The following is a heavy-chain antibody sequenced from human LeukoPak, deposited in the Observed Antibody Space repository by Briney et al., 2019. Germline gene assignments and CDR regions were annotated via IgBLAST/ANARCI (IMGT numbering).Heavy chain of an antibody. CDR1: GGSISSSSYY. CDR2: IYYSGST. D-gene: IGHD2-8*02. V-gene: IGHV4-39*07. CDR3: ARDKSGGADAFDI. J-gene: IGHJ3*02. Sequence: SETLSLTCTVSGGSISSSSYYWGWIRQPPGKGLEWIGSIYYSGSTYYNPSLKSRVTISVVTSKNQFSLKLSSVTAADTAVYYCARDKSGGADAFDIWGQGTMVTVSS.